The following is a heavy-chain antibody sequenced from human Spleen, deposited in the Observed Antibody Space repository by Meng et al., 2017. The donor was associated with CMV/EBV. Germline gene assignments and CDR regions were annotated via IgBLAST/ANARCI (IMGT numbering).Heavy chain of an antibody. CDR3: ARDRAIYCGGDCYNDAFDI. V-gene: IGHV1-69*05. Sequence: SVKVSCKASGGTFSNYAINWVRQAPGQGLEWMGGIIPIFGITNYARNFQHRVTITTDEPTSTAYMELSGLTSDDTAVYYCARDRAIYCGGDCYNDAFDIWGQGTMVTVSS. CDR1: GGTFSNYA. CDR2: IIPIFGIT. D-gene: IGHD2-21*01. J-gene: IGHJ3*02.